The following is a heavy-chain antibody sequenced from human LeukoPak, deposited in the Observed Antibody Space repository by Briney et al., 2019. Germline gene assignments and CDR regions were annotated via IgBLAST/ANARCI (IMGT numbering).Heavy chain of an antibody. D-gene: IGHD3-10*01. Sequence: MSSETLSLTCTVSGGSISSYYWSWIRQPPGKGLEWIGYIYTSGSTIYNPSLKSRVTISVDTSKNQFSLKLSSVTAADTAVYYCARRHYYGSGTYPFDYWGQGTLVTVSS. J-gene: IGHJ4*02. V-gene: IGHV4-4*09. CDR2: IYTSGST. CDR1: GGSISSYY. CDR3: ARRHYYGSGTYPFDY.